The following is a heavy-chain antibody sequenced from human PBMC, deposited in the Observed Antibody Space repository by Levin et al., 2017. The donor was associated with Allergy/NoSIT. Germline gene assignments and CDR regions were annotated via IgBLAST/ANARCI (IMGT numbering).Heavy chain of an antibody. D-gene: IGHD3-22*01. CDR3: GRSYYDTSGYYFSIGY. J-gene: IGHJ4*02. V-gene: IGHV3-30*04. CDR1: GFTFSSYA. Sequence: SCAASGFTFSSYAMHWVRQAPGKGLECVAVISYDGSTKYYADSVKGRFTISTDNSKNTLYLQMNSLRAEDTAVYYCGRSYYDTSGYYFSIGYWGQGTLVTVSS. CDR2: ISYDGSTK.